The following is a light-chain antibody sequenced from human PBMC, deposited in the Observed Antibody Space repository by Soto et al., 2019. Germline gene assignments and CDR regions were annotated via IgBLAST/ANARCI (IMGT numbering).Light chain of an antibody. CDR3: QKYNSAPWT. CDR1: QGISNY. V-gene: IGKV1-27*01. CDR2: AAS. Sequence: DIQMTQSPSSLSASVGDRVTITCLASQGISNYLAWYQQKPGKVPKLLIYAASTLQSGVPSRFSGSGSGTDFTLTISILQPEDVATYYCQKYNSAPWTFGQGTKVEIK. J-gene: IGKJ1*01.